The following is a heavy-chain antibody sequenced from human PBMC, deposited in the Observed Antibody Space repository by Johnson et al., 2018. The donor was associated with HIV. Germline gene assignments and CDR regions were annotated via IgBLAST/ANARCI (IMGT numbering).Heavy chain of an antibody. Sequence: VQVVESGGGLVQPGGSLRLSCAASGFSVSSYYMSWVRQAPGKGLEWVSVLFSGGSTYYADSVKGRFTISRDNSKNTLYLQMNSLRAEDTAVYYCARACRDGYTCDAFDIWGQGKMVTVSS. D-gene: IGHD5-24*01. CDR3: ARACRDGYTCDAFDI. V-gene: IGHV3-66*01. CDR1: GFSVSSYY. CDR2: LFSGGST. J-gene: IGHJ3*02.